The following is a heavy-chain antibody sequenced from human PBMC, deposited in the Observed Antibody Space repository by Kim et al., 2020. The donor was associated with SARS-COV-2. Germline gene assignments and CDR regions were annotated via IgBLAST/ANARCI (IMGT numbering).Heavy chain of an antibody. CDR3: AKHRYGDSSP. Sequence: AGSVEGRFTISRDNSKSTVYLQMTRLRAEDTAIYYCAKHRYGDSSPWGQGTLVTVSS. V-gene: IGHV3-23*01. D-gene: IGHD2-21*02. J-gene: IGHJ4*02.